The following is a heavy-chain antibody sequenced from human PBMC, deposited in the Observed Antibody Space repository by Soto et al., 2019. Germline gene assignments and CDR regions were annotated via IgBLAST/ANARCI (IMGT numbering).Heavy chain of an antibody. J-gene: IGHJ6*02. V-gene: IGHV3-23*01. Sequence: GGSLRLSCAASGFTFSSYAMSWVRQAPGKGLEWASAISGSGGSTYYADSVKGRFTISRDNSKNTLYLQMNSLRAEDTAVYYCAKDQGYGDYLSWYGMDVWGQGTTVTVSS. CDR1: GFTFSSYA. CDR2: ISGSGGST. D-gene: IGHD4-17*01. CDR3: AKDQGYGDYLSWYGMDV.